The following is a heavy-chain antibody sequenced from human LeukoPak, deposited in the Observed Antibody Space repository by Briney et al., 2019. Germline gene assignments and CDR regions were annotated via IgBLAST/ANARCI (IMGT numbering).Heavy chain of an antibody. D-gene: IGHD5-24*01. V-gene: IGHV1-69*13. CDR1: GGTFSSYA. Sequence: GASVKVSCKASGGTFSSYAISWVRQAPGQGLEWMGGIIPIFGTANYAQKFQGRVTITADESTSTAYMELSSLRSEDTGVYYCARDRDGWLGYFDYWGQGTLVTVSS. CDR2: IIPIFGTA. CDR3: ARDRDGWLGYFDY. J-gene: IGHJ4*02.